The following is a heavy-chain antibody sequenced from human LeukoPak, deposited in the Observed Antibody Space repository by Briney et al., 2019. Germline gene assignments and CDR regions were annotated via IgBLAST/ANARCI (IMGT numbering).Heavy chain of an antibody. Sequence: PSETLSLTCTVSGGSISSGGYYWSWIRQLPGKGLEWIGYIYYSGGTFYNPSLKNRVTISLDTSNNQVSLKLDSVTAADTAVYYCARGGSGYPPFDPWGQGTLVTVSS. CDR1: GGSISSGGYY. V-gene: IGHV4-31*03. CDR2: IYYSGGT. D-gene: IGHD3-22*01. J-gene: IGHJ5*02. CDR3: ARGGSGYPPFDP.